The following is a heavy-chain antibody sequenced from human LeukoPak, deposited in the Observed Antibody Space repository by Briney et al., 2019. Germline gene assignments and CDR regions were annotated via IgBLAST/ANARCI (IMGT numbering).Heavy chain of an antibody. J-gene: IGHJ4*02. CDR3: GRGRAY. CDR2: ISSDSTTI. V-gene: IGHV3-48*02. Sequence: GGSLRLSCAASGFTFSSYSMNWVRQAPGKGLEWVSYISSDSTTIYYADSVKGRFTISRDNAKNSLYLQMNSLRDEDTAVCYCGRGRAYWGQGTLVSVSS. CDR1: GFTFSSYS.